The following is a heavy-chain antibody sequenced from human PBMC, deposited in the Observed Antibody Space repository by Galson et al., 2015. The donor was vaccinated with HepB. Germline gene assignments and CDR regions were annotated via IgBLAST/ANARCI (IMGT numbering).Heavy chain of an antibody. CDR1: GFTFSRNG. D-gene: IGHD1-26*01. J-gene: IGHJ4*02. CDR3: AKDGTFSGSYSLDY. CDR2: ISYDGSNE. V-gene: IGHV3-30*18. Sequence: SLRLSCAASGFTFSRNGMHWVRQAPGKGLEWVAVISYDGSNENYADSVKGRFTISRDNSKNTLYLQMNSLRPEDTAVYYCAKDGTFSGSYSLDYWGQGTLVTVSS.